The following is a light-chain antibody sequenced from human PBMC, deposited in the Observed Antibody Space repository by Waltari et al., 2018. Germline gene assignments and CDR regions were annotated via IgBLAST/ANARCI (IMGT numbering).Light chain of an antibody. CDR2: TTS. V-gene: IGLV7-43*01. J-gene: IGLJ3*02. CDR3: LLQYGGASV. Sequence: NWFQQNPGQAPMALILTTSNRPSWTPARFSGSLLGGNAALTLSGVQPEDEAEYYCLLQYGGASVFGGGTKLTVL.